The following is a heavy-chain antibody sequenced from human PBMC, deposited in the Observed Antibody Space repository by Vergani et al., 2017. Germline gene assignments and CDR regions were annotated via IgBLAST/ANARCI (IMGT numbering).Heavy chain of an antibody. CDR3: ATLTQGVVPAAHDAFDI. V-gene: IGHV1-69*11. D-gene: IGHD2-2*01. CDR1: GGTFSSYA. CDR2: INPSGGST. Sequence: QVQLVQSGAEVKKPGSSVKVSCKASGGTFSSYAISWVRQAPGQGLEWMGIINPSGGSTSYAQKFQGRVTITADESTSTAYMELSSLRSEDTAVYYCATLTQGVVPAAHDAFDIWGQGTMVTVSS. J-gene: IGHJ3*02.